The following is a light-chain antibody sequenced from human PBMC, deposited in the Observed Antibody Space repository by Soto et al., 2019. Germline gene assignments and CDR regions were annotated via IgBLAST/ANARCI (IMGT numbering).Light chain of an antibody. J-gene: IGLJ2*01. CDR2: RVS. V-gene: IGLV2-11*01. CDR3: CSFAGSNTYVV. CDR1: SSDVGPYNF. Sequence: QPVLIQPRSVSGSPGQSVTISCTGTSSDVGPYNFVSWYQHHPGKAPKPMIYRVSQRPSGVPDRFSGSKSGNTASLTISGLQAEDEADYYCCSFAGSNTYVVFGGGTKVTVL.